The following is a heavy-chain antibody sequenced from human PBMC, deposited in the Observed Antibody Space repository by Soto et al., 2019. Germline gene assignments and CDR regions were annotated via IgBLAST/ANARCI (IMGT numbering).Heavy chain of an antibody. Sequence: PGWSLRLSCEASGFTFSDYVMNWVRQGPGKGLEWVSTIGRGDDKYCADSVKGRFTISRDASKNTLFLQMNSLRAEDTALYFCAKDGTTGGQHYYGMDVWGQGTTATGSS. CDR3: AKDGTTGGQHYYGMDV. CDR1: GFTFSDYV. V-gene: IGHV3-23*01. J-gene: IGHJ6*02. CDR2: IGRGDDK. D-gene: IGHD2-15*01.